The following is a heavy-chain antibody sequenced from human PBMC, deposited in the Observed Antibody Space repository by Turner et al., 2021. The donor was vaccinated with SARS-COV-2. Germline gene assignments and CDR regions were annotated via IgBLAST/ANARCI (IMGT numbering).Heavy chain of an antibody. J-gene: IGHJ3*02. CDR1: GYTLSAYY. CDR2: ISPHSGDT. D-gene: IGHD3-16*01. V-gene: IGHV1-2*07. Sequence: QLRLVQAGAEVKKPGASVKVSGKASGYTLSAYYIHWLRQAPGQGPEWMGCISPHSGDTNYSHKSQGRVTITRDTSINTAYMELSRLRSDDTAVYYCAREGGFSYDHDTFRMWGQGTMVTVSS. CDR3: AREGGFSYDHDTFRM.